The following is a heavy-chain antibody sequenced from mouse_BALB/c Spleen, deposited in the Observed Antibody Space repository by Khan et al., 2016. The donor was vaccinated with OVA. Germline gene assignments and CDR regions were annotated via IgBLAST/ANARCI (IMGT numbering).Heavy chain of an antibody. Sequence: VQLKGSGPELVKPGASVKISCKASGYTFTDYNMDWVKQSHGKSLEWIGDINPNYGDTFYNQKFKGKATLTVDKSFSTAFMELRSLTSEDSAVYCCARTGYGSLGYWGQGTTLTVSS. CDR3: ARTGYGSLGY. CDR1: GYTFTDYN. D-gene: IGHD1-1*01. V-gene: IGHV1-18*01. J-gene: IGHJ2*01. CDR2: INPNYGDT.